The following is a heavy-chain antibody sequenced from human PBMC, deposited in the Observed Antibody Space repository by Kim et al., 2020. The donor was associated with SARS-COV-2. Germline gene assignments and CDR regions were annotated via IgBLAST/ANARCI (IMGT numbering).Heavy chain of an antibody. J-gene: IGHJ4*02. D-gene: IGHD6-19*01. CDR2: IYYSGST. V-gene: IGHV4-39*01. CDR3: ARLGIAVAGTSS. Sequence: SETLSLTCTVSGGSISSSSYYWGWIRQPPGKGLEWIGSIYYSGSTYYNPSLKSRVTISVDTSKNQFSLKLSSVTAADTAVYYCARLGIAVAGTSSWGQGTLVTVSS. CDR1: GGSISSSSYY.